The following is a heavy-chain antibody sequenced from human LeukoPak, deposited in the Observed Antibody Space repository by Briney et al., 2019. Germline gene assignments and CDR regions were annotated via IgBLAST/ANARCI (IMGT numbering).Heavy chain of an antibody. CDR1: GGSFSGYY. CDR2: IYYSGST. D-gene: IGHD2-21*01. Sequence: MASETLSLTCAVYGGSFSGYYWSWIRQPPGKGLEWIGSIYYSGSTYYNPSLKSRVTISVDTSKNQFSLKLSSVTAADTAVYYCARDGSYGPYSYWGQGTLVTVSS. CDR3: ARDGSYGPYSY. J-gene: IGHJ4*02. V-gene: IGHV4-34*01.